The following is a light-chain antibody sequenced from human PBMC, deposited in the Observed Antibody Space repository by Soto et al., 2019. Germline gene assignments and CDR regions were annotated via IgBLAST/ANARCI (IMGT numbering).Light chain of an antibody. CDR2: AAS. Sequence: DIQMTQSPSTLSASVGDRVTITCRASQSVSIWLAWYQQKPGKAPKLLIYAASTLQSGVPSRFSGSGSGTDFTLTISALQPEDVATYYCQKFNTAPHTFGPGTKVDIK. V-gene: IGKV1-27*01. CDR1: QSVSIW. J-gene: IGKJ3*01. CDR3: QKFNTAPHT.